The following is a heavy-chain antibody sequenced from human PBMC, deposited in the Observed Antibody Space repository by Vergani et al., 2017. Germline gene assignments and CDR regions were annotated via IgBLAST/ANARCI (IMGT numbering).Heavy chain of an antibody. V-gene: IGHV1-45*02. J-gene: IGHJ4*02. D-gene: IGHD3-22*01. CDR3: AREGDDSSGYYRDY. Sequence: QMQLVQSGAEVKKTGSSVKVSCKASGYTFTYRYLHWVRQAPGQALEWMGWIIPILGIANYAQKFQGRVTITADKSTSTAYMELSSLRSEDTAVYYCAREGDDSSGYYRDYWGQGTLVTVSS. CDR2: IIPILGIA. CDR1: GYTFTYRY.